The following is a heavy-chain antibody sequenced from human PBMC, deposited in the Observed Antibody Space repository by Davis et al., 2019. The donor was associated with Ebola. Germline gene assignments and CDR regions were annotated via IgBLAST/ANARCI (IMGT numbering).Heavy chain of an antibody. V-gene: IGHV5-51*01. CDR1: GYSFTSYW. CDR2: IYPGDSDT. Sequence: GGSLRLSCKGSGYSFTSYWIAWVRQMPGKGLELMGIIYPGDSDTRYSPSFQGQVTISADKSISTAYLQWSSLKASDTAMYYCARPRRYCTNGVCYGEGFDYWGQGTLVTVSS. D-gene: IGHD2-8*01. CDR3: ARPRRYCTNGVCYGEGFDY. J-gene: IGHJ4*02.